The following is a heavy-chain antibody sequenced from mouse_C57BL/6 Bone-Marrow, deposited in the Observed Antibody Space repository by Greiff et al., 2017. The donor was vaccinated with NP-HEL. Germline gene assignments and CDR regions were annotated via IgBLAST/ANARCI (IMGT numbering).Heavy chain of an antibody. CDR2: ICSGGST. J-gene: IGHJ4*01. Sequence: QVQLQQSGPGLVQPSQSLSISCTVSGFSLTCYGVPWVRQSPGKGLELLGVICSGGSTAYYAAFMSRLCISKDNSKSQSFFKMNSLQADDTAICYCARTWPYYYGSSEDAMDYWGQGTSVTVSS. CDR1: GFSLTCYG. CDR3: ARTWPYYYGSSEDAMDY. V-gene: IGHV2-2*01. D-gene: IGHD1-1*01.